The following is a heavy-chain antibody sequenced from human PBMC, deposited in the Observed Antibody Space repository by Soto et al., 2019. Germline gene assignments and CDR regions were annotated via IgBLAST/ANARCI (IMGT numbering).Heavy chain of an antibody. CDR2: MNRGGSS. CDR3: ARRIPGYRHYMDV. J-gene: IGHJ6*03. Sequence: QVQLHQWGAGLLKPSETLSLTCSVYGESFSGFFWTWDRLPPGQGLEWIGEMNRGGSSNYNPSLKSRVTISVDASKNQFSLTLTSVTAADTGVYFCARRIPGYRHYMDVWGKGTTVTVSS. V-gene: IGHV4-34*01. D-gene: IGHD3-16*02. CDR1: GESFSGFF.